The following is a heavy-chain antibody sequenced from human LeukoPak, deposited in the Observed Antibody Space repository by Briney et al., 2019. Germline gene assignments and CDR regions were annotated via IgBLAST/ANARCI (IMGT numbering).Heavy chain of an antibody. J-gene: IGHJ4*02. CDR2: TYYRSKWYN. Sequence: SQTLSLTCAIAGDSVSDNTAAWNCIRQSPSRGLEWLGRTYYRSKWYNDYAVSVKSRITINPDTSKNQFSLQLNSVTPEDTAVYYCASTHGSAKYIDYWGQGTLVTASS. D-gene: IGHD2-2*01. CDR1: GDSVSDNTAA. CDR3: ASTHGSAKYIDY. V-gene: IGHV6-1*01.